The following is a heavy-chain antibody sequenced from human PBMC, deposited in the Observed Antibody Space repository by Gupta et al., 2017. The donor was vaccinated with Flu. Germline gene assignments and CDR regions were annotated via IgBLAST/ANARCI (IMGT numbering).Heavy chain of an antibody. Sequence: VQPGGSLRLSCAASGFTFSSYAMSWVRQAPGKGLEWVSAISGSGGSTYYADSVKGRFTISRDNSKNTLYLQMNSLRAEDTAVYYCAKAPLAGKTSPRWGVEFDYWGQGTLVTVSS. CDR1: GFTFSSYA. J-gene: IGHJ4*02. D-gene: IGHD2-2*01. CDR2: ISGSGGST. CDR3: AKAPLAGKTSPRWGVEFDY. V-gene: IGHV3-23*01.